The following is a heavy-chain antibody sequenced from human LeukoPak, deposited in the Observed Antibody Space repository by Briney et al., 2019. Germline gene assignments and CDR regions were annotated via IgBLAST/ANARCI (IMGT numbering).Heavy chain of an antibody. D-gene: IGHD6-19*01. Sequence: PSETLSLTCTVSGYSISSGYYWGWIRQPPGKGLEWIGSIYHSGSTYYNPSLKSRVTISVDTSKNQFSLKLSSVTAADTAVYYCATAVAGTVYWGQGTLVTVSS. CDR1: GYSISSGYY. V-gene: IGHV4-38-2*02. CDR2: IYHSGST. CDR3: ATAVAGTVY. J-gene: IGHJ4*02.